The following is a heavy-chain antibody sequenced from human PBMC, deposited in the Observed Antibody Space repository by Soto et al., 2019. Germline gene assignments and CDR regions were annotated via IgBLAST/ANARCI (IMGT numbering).Heavy chain of an antibody. CDR2: IIPIFGTA. D-gene: IGHD6-13*01. CDR3: ARVRRGAAGPNFDH. Sequence: SVKVSCKASGGTFSSYAISWVRQAPGQGLEWMGGIIPIFGTANYAQKFQGRVTITADESTSTAYMELSSLRSEDTAVYYCARVRRGAAGPNFDHWGQGTLVTVSS. CDR1: GGTFSSYA. V-gene: IGHV1-69*13. J-gene: IGHJ4*02.